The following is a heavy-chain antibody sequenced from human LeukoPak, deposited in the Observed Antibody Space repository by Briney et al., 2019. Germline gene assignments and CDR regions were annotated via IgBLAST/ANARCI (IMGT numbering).Heavy chain of an antibody. Sequence: VASVKVSCKASGYTFTGYYMHWVRQAPGQGLEWMGWINPNSGGTNYAQKFQGRVTMTRDTSISTAYMELSSLRSEDTAVYYCATGSYDIVVVPTDIEGAFDIWGQGTLVTVSS. J-gene: IGHJ3*02. CDR3: ATGSYDIVVVPTDIEGAFDI. CDR1: GYTFTGYY. D-gene: IGHD2-2*01. CDR2: INPNSGGT. V-gene: IGHV1-2*02.